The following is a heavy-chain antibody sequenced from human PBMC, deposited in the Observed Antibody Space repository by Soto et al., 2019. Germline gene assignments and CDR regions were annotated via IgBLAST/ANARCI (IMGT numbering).Heavy chain of an antibody. V-gene: IGHV3-66*01. D-gene: IGHD1-1*01. Sequence: GGSLRLSCAASGFTVSSNYMSWVRQAPGKGLEWVSVIYSGGSTYYADSVKGRFTISRDNSKNTLYLQMNSLRAEDTAVYYCARFRRRYALDYWGQGTLVTVSS. CDR2: IYSGGST. J-gene: IGHJ4*02. CDR1: GFTVSSNY. CDR3: ARFRRRYALDY.